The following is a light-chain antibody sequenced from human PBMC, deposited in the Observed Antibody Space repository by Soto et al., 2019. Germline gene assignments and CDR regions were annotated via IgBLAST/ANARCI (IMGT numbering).Light chain of an antibody. Sequence: QSVLTQPASVSGSPGQSITISCTGFSSDVGTYNLVSWYQQHPDKAPQLIIYEVAKRPSGVSYRFSGSKSGNTASLTISGLQTEDEADYYCCSYAGRSHYVFGTGTKVTVL. V-gene: IGLV2-23*02. CDR3: CSYAGRSHYV. J-gene: IGLJ1*01. CDR2: EVA. CDR1: SSDVGTYNL.